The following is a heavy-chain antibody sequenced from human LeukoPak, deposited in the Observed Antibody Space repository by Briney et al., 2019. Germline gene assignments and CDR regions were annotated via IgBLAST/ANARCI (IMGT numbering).Heavy chain of an antibody. Sequence: GGSLRLSCAASAFTYRNYGMSWVRQAPGKGLEWVANINQDGSEKYYVDSVKGRFTISRDNAKNSLYLQMNSLRAEDTAVYYCARDSSQWLDYWGQGTLVTVSS. CDR2: INQDGSEK. D-gene: IGHD6-19*01. V-gene: IGHV3-7*03. CDR3: ARDSSQWLDY. J-gene: IGHJ4*02. CDR1: AFTYRNYG.